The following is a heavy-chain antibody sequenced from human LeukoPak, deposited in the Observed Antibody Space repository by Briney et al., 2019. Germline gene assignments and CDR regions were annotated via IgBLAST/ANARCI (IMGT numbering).Heavy chain of an antibody. V-gene: IGHV6-1*01. CDR3: ARDRDLGNYYDGMVV. D-gene: IGHD7-27*01. CDR1: GDSVSINSAA. CDR2: TYYRSRWYN. Sequence: SQTLSLTCAISGDSVSINSAAWSWIRQSPSRGLEWLGRTYYRSRWYNDDAVSVKSRITIKPDTSKNQFSLQLNSVTPEDTAVYYCARDRDLGNYYDGMVVWGQGTTVTVSS. J-gene: IGHJ6*02.